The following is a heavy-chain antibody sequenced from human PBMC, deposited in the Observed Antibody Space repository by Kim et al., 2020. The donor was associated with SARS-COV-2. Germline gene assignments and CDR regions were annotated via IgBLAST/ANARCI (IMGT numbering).Heavy chain of an antibody. J-gene: IGHJ4*02. D-gene: IGHD2-15*01. CDR3: ARDREGGSSFDY. CDR1: GGSISSGDYY. CDR2: FYYSGST. Sequence: SETLSLTCTVSGGSISSGDYYWSWLRQHPGKDLEWIGYFYYSGSTYDNPSLKSRVTISVDTSKNQYSLKLSSVTAADTSVYYCARDREGGSSFDYWGQGTLVTVSS. V-gene: IGHV4-31*03.